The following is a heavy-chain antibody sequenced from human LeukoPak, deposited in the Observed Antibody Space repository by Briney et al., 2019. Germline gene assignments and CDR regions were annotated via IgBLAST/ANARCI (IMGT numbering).Heavy chain of an antibody. CDR1: GFTFSGYW. D-gene: IGHD5-18*01. CDR2: INSDGSST. V-gene: IGHV3-74*01. CDR3: VRGGGYSYGPGDH. J-gene: IGHJ4*02. Sequence: PGGSLRLSCAASGFTFSGYWMHWVRQAPGKGLVWVSRINSDGSSTTHADSVKGRFTISRDNAKNMLYLQMNSLRAEDTAVYYCVRGGGYSYGPGDHWGQGTLVTVSS.